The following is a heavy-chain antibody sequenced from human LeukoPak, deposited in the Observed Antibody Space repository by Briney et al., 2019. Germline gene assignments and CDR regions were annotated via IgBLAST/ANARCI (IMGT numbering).Heavy chain of an antibody. D-gene: IGHD3-22*01. V-gene: IGHV4-38-2*01. CDR3: ARGPMPHYYDSSGYHYRGVGYFDY. CDR2: IYHSGST. CDR1: GYSISSGYY. Sequence: SETLSLTCAVSGYSISSGYYWGWIRQPPGKGLEWIGSIYHSGSTYYNPSLKSRVTISVDTSKNQFSLKLSSVTAADTAVYYCARGPMPHYYDSSGYHYRGVGYFDYWGQGTLVTVSS. J-gene: IGHJ4*02.